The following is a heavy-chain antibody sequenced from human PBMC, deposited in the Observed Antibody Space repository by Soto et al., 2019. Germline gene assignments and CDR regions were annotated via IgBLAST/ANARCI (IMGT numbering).Heavy chain of an antibody. CDR2: IYYSGST. D-gene: IGHD6-6*01. V-gene: IGHV4-31*03. CDR3: ASKEYSSSSGPFDY. J-gene: IGHJ4*02. CDR1: GGSISSGGYY. Sequence: SETLSLTCTVSGGSISSGGYYWSWIRQHPGKGLEWIGYIYYSGSTYYNPSLKSRVTISVDTSKNQFSLKLSSVTAADTAVYYCASKEYSSSSGPFDYWGQGTLVTVS.